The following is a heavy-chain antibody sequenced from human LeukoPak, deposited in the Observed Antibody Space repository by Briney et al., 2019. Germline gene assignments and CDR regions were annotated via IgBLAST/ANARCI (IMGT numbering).Heavy chain of an antibody. V-gene: IGHV3-53*01. CDR2: IYSGGST. D-gene: IGHD1-26*01. J-gene: IGHJ3*02. Sequence: GGSLRLSCAASGFTVSTNYMSWVRQAPGKGLEWVSVIYSGGSTYYADSVKGRFTISRDNSKNTLYLQMNSLRAEDTAVYSCARDQGVGATTLRAFDIWGQGTMVTVSS. CDR3: ARDQGVGATTLRAFDI. CDR1: GFTVSTNY.